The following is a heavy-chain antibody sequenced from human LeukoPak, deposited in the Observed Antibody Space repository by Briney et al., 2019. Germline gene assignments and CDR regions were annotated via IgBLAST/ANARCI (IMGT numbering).Heavy chain of an antibody. CDR3: AIPERYFDWLPD. D-gene: IGHD3-9*01. CDR1: GFTFSDYY. Sequence: GGSLRLSCAASGFTFSDYYMSWIRQAPGKGLEWVSYISSSDNTIYYADSVKGRFTISRDNAKNSLYLQMNSLRAEDTAVYYCAIPERYFDWLPDWGQGTLVTVSS. V-gene: IGHV3-11*01. CDR2: ISSSDNTI. J-gene: IGHJ4*02.